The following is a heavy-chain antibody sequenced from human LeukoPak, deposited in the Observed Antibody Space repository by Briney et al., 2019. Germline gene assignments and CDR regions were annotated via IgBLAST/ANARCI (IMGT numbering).Heavy chain of an antibody. V-gene: IGHV3-30*18. CDR3: AKWAYSDFDY. CDR2: ISYDGSDK. Sequence: GGSLRLSCAASGFTFSSYGMHWVRQAPGKGLEWVAVISYDGSDKHYADSVKDRFTISRDNSKNTLYLHMNSLRAEDTAVYYCAKWAYSDFDYWGQGTLVTVSS. D-gene: IGHD1-26*01. CDR1: GFTFSSYG. J-gene: IGHJ4*02.